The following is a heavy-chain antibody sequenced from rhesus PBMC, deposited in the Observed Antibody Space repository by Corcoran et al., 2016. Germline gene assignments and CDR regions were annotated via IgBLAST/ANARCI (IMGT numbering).Heavy chain of an antibody. V-gene: IGHV4-122*02. Sequence: QVQLQESGPGLVKPSETLSLTCAVSGGSISSGYDYWSWIRQPPGKGRGWIGNITYRGITTSTPPLKSRVTISRDTSKNHFSLKRSSVTAADTAVYYCARVVKDQPPYFDYWGQGVLVIVSS. CDR2: ITYRGIT. D-gene: IGHD2-15*01. CDR3: ARVVKDQPPYFDY. J-gene: IGHJ4*01. CDR1: GGSISSGYDY.